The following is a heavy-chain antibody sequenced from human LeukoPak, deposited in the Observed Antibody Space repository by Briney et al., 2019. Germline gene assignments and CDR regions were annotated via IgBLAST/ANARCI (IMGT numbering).Heavy chain of an antibody. Sequence: SETLSLTCTVSGGSISSYYWSWIWQPAGRGLEWIGRIYTSGSTNYNPSLKSRVTMSVDTSKNQFSLKLSSVTAADTAVYYCARSDYDSSGYYPFYYYYYMDVWGKGTTVTVSS. D-gene: IGHD3-22*01. V-gene: IGHV4-4*07. CDR3: ARSDYDSSGYYPFYYYYYMDV. CDR1: GGSISSYY. CDR2: IYTSGST. J-gene: IGHJ6*03.